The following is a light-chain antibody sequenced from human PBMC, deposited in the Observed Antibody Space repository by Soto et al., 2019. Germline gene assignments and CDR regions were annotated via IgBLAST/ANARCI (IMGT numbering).Light chain of an antibody. V-gene: IGKV3-20*01. J-gene: IGKJ2*01. CDR2: SAS. CDR1: QSVSSSY. CDR3: QQYSRSPPYT. Sequence: EIVLTQSPGTLSLSPGERGTLSCRASQSVSSSYLAWYQQKPGQAPRLLIYSASSRATGIPDRFSGSGSGTDFTLTISGLEPEDFAVYYCQQYSRSPPYTFGQGTKLEIK.